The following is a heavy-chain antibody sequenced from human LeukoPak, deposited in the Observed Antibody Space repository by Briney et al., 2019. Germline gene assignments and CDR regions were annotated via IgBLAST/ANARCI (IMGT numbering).Heavy chain of an antibody. Sequence: PGGSLRLSCAASGFTFSSYAMSWVRQAPGKGLEWVSAISGRGGSTYYADSVKGRFTISRDNSKNTLYLQMNSLRAEDTAVYYCAKDRAVEMATIVTYYYYGMDVWGQGTTVTVSS. V-gene: IGHV3-23*01. CDR3: AKDRAVEMATIVTYYYYGMDV. J-gene: IGHJ6*02. D-gene: IGHD5-24*01. CDR2: ISGRGGST. CDR1: GFTFSSYA.